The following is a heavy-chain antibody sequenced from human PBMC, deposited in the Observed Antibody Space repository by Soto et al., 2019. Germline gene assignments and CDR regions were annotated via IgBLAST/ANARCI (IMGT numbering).Heavy chain of an antibody. J-gene: IGHJ4*02. Sequence: PGGSLRLSCAASGFTFSNAWMSWVRQAPGKGLEWVGRIKSKTDGGTTDYAAPVKGRFTISRDDSKNTLYLQMNSLKTEDTAVYYCTTDPSNVLLWFGELFHSPMWGQGTLVTVSS. V-gene: IGHV3-15*01. CDR3: TTDPSNVLLWFGELFHSPM. CDR1: GFTFSNAW. CDR2: IKSKTDGGTT. D-gene: IGHD3-10*01.